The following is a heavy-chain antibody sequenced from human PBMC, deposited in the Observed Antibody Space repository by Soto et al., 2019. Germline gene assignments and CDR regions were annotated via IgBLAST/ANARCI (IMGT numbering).Heavy chain of an antibody. D-gene: IGHD2-21*01. CDR2: IYYSGST. CDR3: ASFRWGSPYDMDV. V-gene: IGHV4-59*01. CDR1: GDSISTYY. Sequence: QVQLQESGPGLVKPSETLSLTCTVSGDSISTYYWSWIRQPPGKGLEWIGYIYYSGSTNYNPSLKSRVTIELDTSSNQFSQTLGSVTAADTAVYYCASFRWGSPYDMDVWGQGTTVTVFS. J-gene: IGHJ6*02.